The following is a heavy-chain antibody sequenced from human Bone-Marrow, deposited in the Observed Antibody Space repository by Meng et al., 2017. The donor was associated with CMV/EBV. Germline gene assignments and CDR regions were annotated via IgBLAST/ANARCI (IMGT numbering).Heavy chain of an antibody. D-gene: IGHD3-22*01. J-gene: IGHJ6*02. Sequence: ASVKVSCKASGYTFTSYYMHWVRQAPGQGLEWMGIINPSGGSTSYAQKFQGRVTMTRDTSTSTVYMELSSLRSEDKAVYYCARDFWVDSGYSYYYGMDVWGQGTTVTVSS. CDR2: INPSGGST. CDR3: ARDFWVDSGYSYYYGMDV. CDR1: GYTFTSYY. V-gene: IGHV1-46*01.